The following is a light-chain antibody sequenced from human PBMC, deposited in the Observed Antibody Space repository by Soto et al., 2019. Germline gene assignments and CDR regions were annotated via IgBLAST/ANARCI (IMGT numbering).Light chain of an antibody. CDR1: SSDVGAYIY. J-gene: IGLJ1*01. Sequence: QSALTQPASVSGSPGQSITISCTGTSSDVGAYIYVSWYQHHPGKAPKVMIYEVTNRPSGVSDRFSGSKSGNTASLTISGLQAEDVADYYCCSYTSSSTYVFGTGTKVTVL. CDR3: CSYTSSSTYV. V-gene: IGLV2-14*01. CDR2: EVT.